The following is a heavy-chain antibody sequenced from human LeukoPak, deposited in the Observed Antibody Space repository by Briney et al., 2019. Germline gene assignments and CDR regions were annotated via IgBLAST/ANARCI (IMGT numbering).Heavy chain of an antibody. D-gene: IGHD5-18*01. CDR1: GGSFSGYD. Sequence: SETLSLTCAVYGGSFSGYDWSWIRQPPGKGLEWIGEINHSGSANYNPSLKSRVTISVDTSKNQFSLKLSSVTAADTAVYYCARHKGGYSYGTLDYYYYMDVWGKGTTVTVSS. J-gene: IGHJ6*03. CDR2: INHSGSA. V-gene: IGHV4-34*01. CDR3: ARHKGGYSYGTLDYYYYMDV.